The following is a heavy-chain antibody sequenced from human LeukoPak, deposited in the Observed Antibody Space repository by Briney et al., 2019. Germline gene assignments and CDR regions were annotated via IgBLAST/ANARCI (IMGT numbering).Heavy chain of an antibody. D-gene: IGHD3-3*01. CDR3: ARWFGVADY. Sequence: SGTLSLTCAVYGGSFSGYYWSWIRQPPGKGLEWIGEINHSGSTNYNPSLKSRVTISVDTSKNQFSLKLSSVTAADTAVYYCARWFGVADYWGQGTLVTVSS. J-gene: IGHJ4*02. CDR1: GGSFSGYY. CDR2: INHSGST. V-gene: IGHV4-34*01.